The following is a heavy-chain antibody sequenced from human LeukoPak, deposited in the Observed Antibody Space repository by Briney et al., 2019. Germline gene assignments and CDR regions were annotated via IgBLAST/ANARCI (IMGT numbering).Heavy chain of an antibody. CDR3: ARDPSNTSGRYTYFDY. CDR1: GYTFTSYY. Sequence: ASVKVSCKASGYTFTSYYMHWVRQAPGQGLKWMGIINPSGGSTSYAQKFQGRVTMTRDTSTSTVYMELSSLRSDDTAVYYCARDPSNTSGRYTYFDYWGQGTLVTVSS. D-gene: IGHD3-16*02. V-gene: IGHV1-46*01. CDR2: INPSGGST. J-gene: IGHJ4*02.